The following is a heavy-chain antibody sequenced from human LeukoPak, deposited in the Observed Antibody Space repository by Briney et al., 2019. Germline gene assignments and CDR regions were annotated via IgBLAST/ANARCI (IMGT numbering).Heavy chain of an antibody. D-gene: IGHD5-18*01. CDR3: AKIKSLYVDTAMWSYFDY. CDR2: IKQDETEK. V-gene: IGHV3-7*03. Sequence: PGGSLRLSCTASGFTFSNFWMGWVRQAPGKGLEWVANIKQDETEKFYLGSVKGRFTISRDNAKNSLYLQMNSLRAEDTAVYYCAKIKSLYVDTAMWSYFDYWGQGTLVTVSS. J-gene: IGHJ4*02. CDR1: GFTFSNFW.